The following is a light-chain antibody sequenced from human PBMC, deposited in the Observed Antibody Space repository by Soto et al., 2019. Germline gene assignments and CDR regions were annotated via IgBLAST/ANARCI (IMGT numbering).Light chain of an antibody. CDR1: QFINRY. J-gene: IGKJ4*01. V-gene: IGKV1-39*01. CDR3: QQSYSTPLT. Sequence: DIQMTQSPSSLSASVGDRVTITCRASQFINRYLNWYQQKPGKAPKLLIFGASSVQSGVPSRFSGSGSGTDFTLTISSLQPEDFATYYCQQSYSTPLTFGGGTKVEIK. CDR2: GAS.